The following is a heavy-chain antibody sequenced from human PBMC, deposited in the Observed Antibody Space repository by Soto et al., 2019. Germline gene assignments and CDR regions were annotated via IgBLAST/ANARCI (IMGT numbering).Heavy chain of an antibody. CDR2: IYYSGST. J-gene: IGHJ5*02. V-gene: IGHV4-39*01. CDR3: ARHEIGFGDVHP. Sequence: SETLSLTCTVSGGSISSSSYYWGWIRQPPGKGLEWIGSIYYSGSTYYNPSLKSRVTISVDTSKNQFSLKLSSVTAADTAVYYCARHEIGFGDVHPWGQGTLVTVSS. CDR1: GGSISSSSYY. D-gene: IGHD3-10*01.